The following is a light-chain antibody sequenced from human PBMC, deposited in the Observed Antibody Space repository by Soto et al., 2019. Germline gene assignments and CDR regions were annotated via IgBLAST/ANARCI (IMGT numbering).Light chain of an antibody. Sequence: DVQMTQSPSSLSASVGDRVTITCRASQDINSYLAWYQQKPGNAPKSLIYAASSLQTGVPSRFSGSESGTDFTLTINNLQPVHSATYYCQQYNIYPLTFGGGTKVEIK. J-gene: IGKJ4*01. V-gene: IGKV1D-16*01. CDR1: QDINSY. CDR2: AAS. CDR3: QQYNIYPLT.